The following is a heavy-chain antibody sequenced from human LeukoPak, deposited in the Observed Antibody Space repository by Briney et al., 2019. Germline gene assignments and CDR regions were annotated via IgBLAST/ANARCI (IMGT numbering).Heavy chain of an antibody. J-gene: IGHJ4*02. V-gene: IGHV4-34*01. CDR1: GGSFSGYY. Sequence: SSETLSLTCAVYGGSFSGYYWSWIRQPPGKGLEWIGEINHSGSTYYNPSLKSRVTISVDRSKNQFSLKLSSVTAADTAVYYCARGYGSGKYYFDYWGQGTLVTVSS. D-gene: IGHD3-10*01. CDR2: INHSGST. CDR3: ARGYGSGKYYFDY.